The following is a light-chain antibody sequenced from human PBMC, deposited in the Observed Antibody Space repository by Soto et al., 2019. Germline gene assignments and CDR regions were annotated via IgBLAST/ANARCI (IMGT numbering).Light chain of an antibody. J-gene: IGKJ1*01. CDR1: HSISSY. CDR2: AAS. CDR3: QQYYSYPWT. Sequence: IQMTQSHSSLSASVGDRVTITCRASHSISSYLNWYQQKPGKAPKLLIYAASTLQSGVPSRFSGSGSGTDFTPTIGCLQSEDFATYYCQQYYSYPWTFGQGTKVDI. V-gene: IGKV1-39*01.